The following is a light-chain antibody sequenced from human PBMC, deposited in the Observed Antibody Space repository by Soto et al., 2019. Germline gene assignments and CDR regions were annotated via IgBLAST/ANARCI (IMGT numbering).Light chain of an antibody. CDR3: QQYGSSGT. CDR2: GVS. J-gene: IGKJ1*01. Sequence: EIVMTQSPATVPVSPGERVTLSCRASQSVSIDLAWYQQKPGQAPRLLIYGVSTRATGIPARFSGSGSGTDFTLTISRLEPEDFAVYYCQQYGSSGTFGQGTKVDIK. CDR1: QSVSID. V-gene: IGKV3-15*01.